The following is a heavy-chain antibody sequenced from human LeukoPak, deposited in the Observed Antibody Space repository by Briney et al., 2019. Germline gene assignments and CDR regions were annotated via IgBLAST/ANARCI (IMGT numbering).Heavy chain of an antibody. V-gene: IGHV1-69*05. D-gene: IGHD3-10*01. CDR1: GGTFSSCA. CDR2: IIPIFGTA. Sequence: ASVKVSCKASGGTFSSCAISWVRQAPGQGLEWMGGIIPIFGTANYAQKFQGRVTITTDESTSTAYMELSSLRSEDTAVYYCTVITMVRGALPYFDYWGQGTLVTVSS. J-gene: IGHJ4*02. CDR3: TVITMVRGALPYFDY.